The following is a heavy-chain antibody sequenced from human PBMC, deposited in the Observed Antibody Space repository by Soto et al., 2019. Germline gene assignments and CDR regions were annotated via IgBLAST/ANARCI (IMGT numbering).Heavy chain of an antibody. CDR3: ARDRRFLEGLDY. J-gene: IGHJ4*02. CDR2: IWYDGSNK. Sequence: QMHLVESGGGVVQPGRSLTLSCVASGFTFTSYGIHWVRQAPGKGLEWVAVIWYDGSNKYYGDSVKGRFSISRDNSKNPVYLQMNSLRAEDTAVYYCARDRRFLEGLDYWGQGTLVSVSS. D-gene: IGHD3-3*01. CDR1: GFTFTSYG. V-gene: IGHV3-33*01.